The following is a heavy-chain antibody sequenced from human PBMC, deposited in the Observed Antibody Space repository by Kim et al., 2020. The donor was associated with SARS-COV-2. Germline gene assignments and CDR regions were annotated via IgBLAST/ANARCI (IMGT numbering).Heavy chain of an antibody. CDR2: GST. V-gene: IGHV4-30-2*05. Sequence: GSTYYTPSPKRRITISTATSENHFPLTLTSVTTADTAVYYCATAAGDAFDVWGQGTMVTVSS. J-gene: IGHJ3*01. CDR3: ATAAGDAFDV. D-gene: IGHD6-13*01.